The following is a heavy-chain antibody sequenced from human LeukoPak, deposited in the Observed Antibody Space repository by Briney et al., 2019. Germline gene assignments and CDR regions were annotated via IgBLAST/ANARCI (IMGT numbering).Heavy chain of an antibody. CDR1: GGSLSNYY. CDR3: ARRLKVTEHFDY. J-gene: IGHJ4*02. V-gene: IGHV4-59*08. CDR2: RYHSGSS. Sequence: SETLSLTCTVSGGSLSNYYWSWIRQPPGKGPEWMGYRYHSGSSNYNPSLKGRVTISVDTSKNQFSLKLSSVTAADTAVYYCARRLKVTEHFDYWGQGTLVTVSS. D-gene: IGHD2-21*02.